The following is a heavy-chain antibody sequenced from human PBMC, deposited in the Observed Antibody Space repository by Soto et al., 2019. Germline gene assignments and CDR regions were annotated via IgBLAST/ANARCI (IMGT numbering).Heavy chain of an antibody. J-gene: IGHJ6*02. CDR2: IYYSGST. Sequence: QVQLQESGPGLVKPSQTLSLTCTVSGGSIGSGDDFWTWIRQPPGKGLEWIGYIYYSGSTYYNPSLQSRLTMSVDTSQNQFSLKLSSVTAADTAVYYCARDRAKWKDYYYYGMDVWGQGTTVTVSS. D-gene: IGHD1-20*01. CDR1: GGSIGSGDDF. CDR3: ARDRAKWKDYYYYGMDV. V-gene: IGHV4-30-4*01.